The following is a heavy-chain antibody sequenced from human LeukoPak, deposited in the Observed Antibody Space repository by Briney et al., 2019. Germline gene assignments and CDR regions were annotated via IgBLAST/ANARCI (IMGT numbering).Heavy chain of an antibody. D-gene: IGHD1-14*01. CDR3: AGDHYLALKD. CDR2: ISPSGST. V-gene: IGHV4-34*01. Sequence: SETLSLTCTVYSGSFSGYYWSWIRQPPGKGLEWIGEISPSGSTTYNPSLKTRVTISTDTSKNQFSLKLNSVTAADTAVYYCAGDHYLALKDWGHGMLVTVSS. CDR1: SGSFSGYY. J-gene: IGHJ4*01.